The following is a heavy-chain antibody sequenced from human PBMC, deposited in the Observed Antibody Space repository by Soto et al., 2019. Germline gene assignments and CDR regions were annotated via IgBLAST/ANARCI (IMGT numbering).Heavy chain of an antibody. CDR1: GGTFDHAA. Sequence: QVQLVQSGAEVQKPGSSVKVSCEAPGGTFDHAAITWVRQAPGQGLEWMGGINPMFNSTHYAQKFQGRVTITADAATSTAFMELRRLRSDETAVYYGARQIFAADYWGQGTLLIVSS. CDR2: INPMFNST. CDR3: ARQIFAADY. D-gene: IGHD3-9*01. V-gene: IGHV1-69*01. J-gene: IGHJ4*02.